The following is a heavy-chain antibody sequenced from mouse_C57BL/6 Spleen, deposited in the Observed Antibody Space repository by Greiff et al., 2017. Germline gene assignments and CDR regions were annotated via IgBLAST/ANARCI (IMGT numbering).Heavy chain of an antibody. D-gene: IGHD2-3*01. CDR2: IYPGDGDT. CDR3: SREGGYYVAWFAY. J-gene: IGHJ3*01. Sequence: QVQLQQSGAELVKPGASVKISCKASGYAFSSYWMNWVKQRPGKGLEWIGQIYPGDGDTNYNGKFTGKATLTADKSSSTAYMQLSSLTSEDSAVYFCSREGGYYVAWFAYWGQGTLVTVSA. V-gene: IGHV1-80*01. CDR1: GYAFSSYW.